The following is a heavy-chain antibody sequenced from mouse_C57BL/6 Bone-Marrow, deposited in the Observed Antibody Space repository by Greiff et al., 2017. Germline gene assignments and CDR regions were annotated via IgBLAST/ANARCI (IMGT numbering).Heavy chain of an antibody. CDR3: TTITTVVDWYFDV. CDR2: IDPETGGT. CDR1: GYTFTDYE. J-gene: IGHJ1*03. V-gene: IGHV1-15*01. Sequence: QVQLQQPGAELVRPGASVTLSCKASGYTFTDYEMHWVKQTPVHGLEWIGAIDPETGGTAYNQKFKGKAILTADKSSSTAYMELRSLTSEDSAVYYCTTITTVVDWYFDVWGTGTTVTVSS. D-gene: IGHD1-1*01.